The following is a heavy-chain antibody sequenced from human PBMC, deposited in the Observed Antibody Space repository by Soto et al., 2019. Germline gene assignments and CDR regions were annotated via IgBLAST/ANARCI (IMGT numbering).Heavy chain of an antibody. V-gene: IGHV4-34*01. Sequence: PSETLSLTCAVYGGSFSGYYWSWIRQPPGKGLEWIGEINHSGSTNYNPSLKSRVTISVDTSKNQFSLKLSSVTAADTAVYYCARARSIAARHHYYGMDVWGQGTTVTVSS. CDR3: ARARSIAARHHYYGMDV. J-gene: IGHJ6*02. CDR1: GGSFSGYY. CDR2: INHSGST. D-gene: IGHD6-6*01.